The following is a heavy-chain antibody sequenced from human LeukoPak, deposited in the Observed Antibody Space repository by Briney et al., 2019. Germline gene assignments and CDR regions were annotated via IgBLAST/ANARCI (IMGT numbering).Heavy chain of an antibody. Sequence: GESLRLSCAASGFTVSSNHMSWVRQAPGKGLEWVSVIYSGGGTYYADSVKGRFTISRDNAKNSLYLQVISLRAEDTAVYYCARGPSIAARYDAFDIWGQGTMVTVSS. CDR1: GFTVSSNH. D-gene: IGHD6-6*01. J-gene: IGHJ3*02. CDR2: IYSGGGT. V-gene: IGHV3-53*01. CDR3: ARGPSIAARYDAFDI.